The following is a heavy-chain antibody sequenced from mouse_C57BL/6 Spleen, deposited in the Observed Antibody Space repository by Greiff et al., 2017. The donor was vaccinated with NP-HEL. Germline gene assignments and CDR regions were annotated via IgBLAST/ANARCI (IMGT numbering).Heavy chain of an antibody. D-gene: IGHD1-2*01. J-gene: IGHJ2*01. V-gene: IGHV3-2*02. CDR3: ARTARIKY. CDR2: ISYSGST. CDR1: GYSITSGYG. Sequence: EVKLVESGPGLVKPSQSLSLTCTVTGYSITSGYGWNWIRQFPGNKLEWMGYISYSGSTNYNPSLQSRISITRDTSKNQFFLQFNSVTTEDTATYYCARTARIKYWGQGTTLTVSS.